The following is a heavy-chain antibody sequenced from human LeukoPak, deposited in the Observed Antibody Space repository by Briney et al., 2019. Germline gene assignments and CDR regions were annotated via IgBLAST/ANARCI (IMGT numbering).Heavy chain of an antibody. J-gene: IGHJ4*02. CDR2: ISGSGGST. V-gene: IGHV3-23*01. CDR3: AKEWIFGVGGPVNHFDY. CDR1: GFTFSSYA. D-gene: IGHD3-3*01. Sequence: PGGSLRLSCAASGFTFSSYAMSWVRQAPGKGLEWVSAISGSGGSTYYADSVKGRFTISRDNSKNTLYLQMNSLRAEDTAVYYCAKEWIFGVGGPVNHFDYWGQGTLVTVSS.